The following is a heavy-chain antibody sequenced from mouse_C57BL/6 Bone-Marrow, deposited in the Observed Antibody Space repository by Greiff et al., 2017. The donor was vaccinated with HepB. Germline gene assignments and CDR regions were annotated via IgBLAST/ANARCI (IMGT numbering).Heavy chain of an antibody. D-gene: IGHD2-4*01. CDR3: TTGDYVSWFAY. V-gene: IGHV14-4*01. J-gene: IGHJ3*01. Sequence: EVQLQQSGAELVRPGASVKLSCTASGFNIKDDYMHWVKQRPEQGLEWIGWIDPENGDTEYASKFQGKATITADTSSNTAYLQISSLTSEDTAVYYCTTGDYVSWFAYWGQGTLVTVSA. CDR2: IDPENGDT. CDR1: GFNIKDDY.